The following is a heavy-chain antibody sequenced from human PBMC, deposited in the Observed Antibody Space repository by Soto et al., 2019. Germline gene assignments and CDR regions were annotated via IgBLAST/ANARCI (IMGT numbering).Heavy chain of an antibody. Sequence: EVQLVESGGGLVQPGGSLRLSCAASGFTFSDHHMDWVRQAPGKGLEWVGRSMKKVNSDTTEHAASVKGRFTIARDDSTNLLYLQMNSLKTEDTGVYSCVRDSRRGGGLDYWGQGILVTVSS. CDR3: VRDSRRGGGLDY. D-gene: IGHD3-16*01. J-gene: IGHJ4*02. CDR2: SMKKVNSDTT. CDR1: GFTFSDHH. V-gene: IGHV3-72*01.